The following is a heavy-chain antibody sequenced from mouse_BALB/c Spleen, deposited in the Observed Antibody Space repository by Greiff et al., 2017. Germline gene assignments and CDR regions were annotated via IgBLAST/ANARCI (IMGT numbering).Heavy chain of an antibody. Sequence: VQLQQPGAELVRPGASVKLSCKASGYTFTSYWINWVKQRPGQGLEWIGNIYPSDSYTNYNQKFKDKATLTVDKSSSTAYMQLSSPTSEDSAVYYCTKELWAWFAYWGQGTLVTVSA. J-gene: IGHJ3*01. CDR3: TKELWAWFAY. CDR1: GYTFTSYW. V-gene: IGHV1-69*02. D-gene: IGHD1-1*02. CDR2: IYPSDSYT.